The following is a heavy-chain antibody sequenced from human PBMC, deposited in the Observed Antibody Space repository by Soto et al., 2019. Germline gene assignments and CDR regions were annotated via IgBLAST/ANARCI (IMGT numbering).Heavy chain of an antibody. Sequence: QVQLVQSGAEVKKPGASVKVSCKASGYTFTDYYLHWVRQAPGQGLEWMGWINPNSGGTHYAQKFQGWVPMTRDTSITPAYMELNRLTSDDTAVYYCARDWGHYYGSGSFPSPHPSDIWGQGTLVTVSS. CDR3: ARDWGHYYGSGSFPSPHPSDI. J-gene: IGHJ4*02. V-gene: IGHV1-2*04. CDR1: GYTFTDYY. CDR2: INPNSGGT. D-gene: IGHD3-10*01.